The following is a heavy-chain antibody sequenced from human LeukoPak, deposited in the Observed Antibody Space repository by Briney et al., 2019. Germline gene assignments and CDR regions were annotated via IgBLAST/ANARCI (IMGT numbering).Heavy chain of an antibody. J-gene: IGHJ4*02. D-gene: IGHD5-12*01. V-gene: IGHV3-74*01. Sequence: PGGSLRLSCAASGFSIRGYWMHWVRQAPGKGRMWVSRIKSDGSWTNYADSVRGRFTISRDDAKNTLFLQMVGLRAEDTAIYYCVRDGDAYDFDLWGQGILVTVSS. CDR3: VRDGDAYDFDL. CDR1: GFSIRGYW. CDR2: IKSDGSWT.